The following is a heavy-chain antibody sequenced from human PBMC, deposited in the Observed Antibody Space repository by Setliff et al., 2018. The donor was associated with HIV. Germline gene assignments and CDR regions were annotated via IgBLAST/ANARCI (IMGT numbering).Heavy chain of an antibody. Sequence: PSETLSLTCTVSGGSISSSSYYWGWIRQPPGKGLEWIGNIYYSGSTYYNPSLKSRVTISVDTSKNQFSLKLSSVTAADTAVYYCAGSIVVATAAPLTWGQGTLVTVSS. J-gene: IGHJ5*02. CDR3: AGSIVVATAAPLT. CDR1: GGSISSSSYY. V-gene: IGHV4-39*01. CDR2: IYYSGST. D-gene: IGHD2-21*02.